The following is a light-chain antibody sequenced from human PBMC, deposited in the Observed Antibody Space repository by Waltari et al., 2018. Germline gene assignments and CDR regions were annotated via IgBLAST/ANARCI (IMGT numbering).Light chain of an antibody. CDR2: RNN. CDR1: SSNIGSTT. Sequence: QSVLTQPPSASGTPGQRVTISCSGSSSNIGSTTVNWYQQLPGTAPKLLIYRNNQRPSGVPDRFSGSKSGTSASLAISGLQSEDEADYYCAAWDDSLNGWVFGGGTKLTVL. V-gene: IGLV1-44*01. J-gene: IGLJ3*02. CDR3: AAWDDSLNGWV.